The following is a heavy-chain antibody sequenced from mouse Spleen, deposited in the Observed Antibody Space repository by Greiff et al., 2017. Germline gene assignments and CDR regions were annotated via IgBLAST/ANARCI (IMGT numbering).Heavy chain of an antibody. Sequence: EVMLVESGGGLVKLGGSLKLSCAASGFTFSSYAMSWVRQTPEKRLEWVATISSGGGNTYYPDSVKGRFTISRDNAKNTLYLQMSSLKSEDTAMYYCARRSAFDYWGQGTTLTVSS. CDR3: ARRSAFDY. CDR2: ISSGGGNT. D-gene: IGHD1-3*01. CDR1: GFTFSSYA. J-gene: IGHJ2*01. V-gene: IGHV5-9*01.